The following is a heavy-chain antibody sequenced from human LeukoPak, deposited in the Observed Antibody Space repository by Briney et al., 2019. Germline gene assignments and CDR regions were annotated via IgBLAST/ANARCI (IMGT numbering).Heavy chain of an antibody. J-gene: IGHJ3*02. CDR2: VNSDGRST. CDR1: GFTFSYYW. D-gene: IGHD3-10*01. Sequence: GGSLRLFCAASGFTFSYYWMHWVRQASGKGLVWVSRVNSDGRSTDYADSVKGRFTISRDNARNTVYLQMNSLRGEDMAVYYCARVRGSAFDMWGQGTMVTVSS. CDR3: ARVRGSAFDM. V-gene: IGHV3-74*01.